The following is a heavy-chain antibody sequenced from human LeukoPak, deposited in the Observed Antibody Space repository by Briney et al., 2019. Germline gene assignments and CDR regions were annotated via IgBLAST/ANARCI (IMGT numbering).Heavy chain of an antibody. J-gene: IGHJ4*02. V-gene: IGHV4-59*08. Sequence: SETLSLTCTVSGGSISSYYWSWIRQPPGKGLEWIGYIYYSGSTNYNPSLKSRVTISVDTSKNQFPLKLSSVTAADTAVYYCARLSPVAGYYFDYWGQGTLVTVSS. D-gene: IGHD6-19*01. CDR3: ARLSPVAGYYFDY. CDR2: IYYSGST. CDR1: GGSISSYY.